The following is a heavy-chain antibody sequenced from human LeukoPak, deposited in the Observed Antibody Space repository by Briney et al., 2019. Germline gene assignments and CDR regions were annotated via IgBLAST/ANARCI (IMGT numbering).Heavy chain of an antibody. CDR1: GGSISSYY. V-gene: IGHV4-4*07. Sequence: SETLSLTCTVSGGSISSYYWSWIRQPPGKGLEWIGRIYTSGSTNYNPSLKSRVTMSVDTSKNQFSLKLSSVTAADRAVYYCARDPRLTSLGDAFHLWGQETMDSVS. J-gene: IGHJ3*01. D-gene: IGHD3-3*01. CDR3: ARDPRLTSLGDAFHL. CDR2: IYTSGST.